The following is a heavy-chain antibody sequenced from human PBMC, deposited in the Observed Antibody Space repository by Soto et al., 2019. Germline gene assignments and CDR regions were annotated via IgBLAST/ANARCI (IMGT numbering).Heavy chain of an antibody. CDR2: ISGSGGSA. D-gene: IGHD3-3*01. CDR1: GFTFGSHA. J-gene: IGHJ4*02. Sequence: VQLLESGGGLVQPGGSLRLSCAASGFTFGSHAMIWVRQAPGKGLEWVSAISGSGGSAYYADSVKGRFTISRVNSINTLYLQMNSLRAEDTALYYCAKEPYSDFWSAYYYFDYWGQGTLVTVSS. CDR3: AKEPYSDFWSAYYYFDY. V-gene: IGHV3-23*01.